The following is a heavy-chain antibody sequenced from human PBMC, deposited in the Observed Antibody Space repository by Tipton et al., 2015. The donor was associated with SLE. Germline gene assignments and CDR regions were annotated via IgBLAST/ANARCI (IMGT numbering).Heavy chain of an antibody. CDR1: GGSISGGSYY. CDR2: IYHSGVT. Sequence: TLSLTCIVSGGSISGGSYYWNWIRQPPGKGLEWIGYIYHSGVTNYNPSLKSRVTISLDTSKNQFSLKLSSVTAADTALYFCARHLEAARSPWYYFYGMDVWGQGTTVTVSS. J-gene: IGHJ6*02. CDR3: ARHLEAARSPWYYFYGMDV. V-gene: IGHV4-61*01. D-gene: IGHD6-6*01.